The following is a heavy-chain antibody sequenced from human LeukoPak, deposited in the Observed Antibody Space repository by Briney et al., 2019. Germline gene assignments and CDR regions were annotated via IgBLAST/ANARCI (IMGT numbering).Heavy chain of an antibody. CDR1: GGTFSSYA. CDR2: IIPIFGTA. CDR3: ARVGSHPPLGVIVTGWDV. V-gene: IGHV1-69*13. Sequence: SVKVSCKASGGTFSSYAISWVRQAPGQGLEWMGGIIPIFGTANYAQKFQGRVTITADESTSTAYMGLSSLRSEDTAVYYCARVGSHPPLGVIVTGWDVWGQGTTVTVSS. J-gene: IGHJ6*02. D-gene: IGHD3-16*02.